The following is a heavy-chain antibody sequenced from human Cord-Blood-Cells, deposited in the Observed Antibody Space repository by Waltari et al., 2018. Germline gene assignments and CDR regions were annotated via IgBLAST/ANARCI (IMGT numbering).Heavy chain of an antibody. J-gene: IGHJ4*02. CDR1: GGSFSGYY. CDR2: INHRGST. D-gene: IGHD6-19*01. Sequence: QVQLQQWGAGLLKPSETLSLTCAVYGGSFSGYYWSWIRQPPGKGLEWIGEINHRGSTNSNPSRKSRVTISVDTSKNQFSLKLSSVTAADTAVYYCARGGGNGSGWYGLDYWGQGTLVTVSS. CDR3: ARGGGNGSGWYGLDY. V-gene: IGHV4-34*01.